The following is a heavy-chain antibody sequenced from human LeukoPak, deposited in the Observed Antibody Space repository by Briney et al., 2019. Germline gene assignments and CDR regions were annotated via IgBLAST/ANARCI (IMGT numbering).Heavy chain of an antibody. CDR2: IKTKADGGTT. CDR1: GFTFTNAC. CDR3: TTGTYSAWRGQAFDY. Sequence: GGSLRLSCKGSGFTFTNACMSWVRLAPGKGLEWVGRIKTKADGGTTDYATPVKGRFTISRDDSKNTLYLQMNSLKTEDTAVYYCTTGTYSAWRGQAFDYWGQGTLVTVSS. D-gene: IGHD6-19*01. J-gene: IGHJ4*02. V-gene: IGHV3-15*01.